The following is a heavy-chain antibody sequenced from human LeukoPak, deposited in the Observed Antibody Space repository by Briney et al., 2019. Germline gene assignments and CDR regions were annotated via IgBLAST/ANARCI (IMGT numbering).Heavy chain of an antibody. CDR2: ITDSGRNS. J-gene: IGHJ4*02. CDR3: AKDGGGNCYDPIDY. Sequence: GGSLRLSCAFSGFTFTNYAMSWVRQAPGKGLEWISGITDSGRNSYFADSVRGRFTISRDKSKNTLYLQMNSLRAEDTVLYFCAKDGGGNCYDPIDYWGQGILVTVSS. CDR1: GFTFTNYA. D-gene: IGHD2-21*01. V-gene: IGHV3-23*01.